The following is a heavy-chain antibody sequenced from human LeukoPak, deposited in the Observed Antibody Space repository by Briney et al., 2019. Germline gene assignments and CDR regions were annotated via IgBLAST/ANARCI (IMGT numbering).Heavy chain of an antibody. V-gene: IGHV4-59*01. CDR2: IYYSGST. CDR3: ASFYGSGSYFDY. Sequence: SETLSLTCTVSGGSISSYYWSWIRQPPGKGLEWIGYIYYSGSTNYNPSLKSRVTISVDTSKNQFSLKLSSVTAAVTAVYYCASFYGSGSYFDYWGQGTLVTVSS. CDR1: GGSISSYY. J-gene: IGHJ4*02. D-gene: IGHD3-10*01.